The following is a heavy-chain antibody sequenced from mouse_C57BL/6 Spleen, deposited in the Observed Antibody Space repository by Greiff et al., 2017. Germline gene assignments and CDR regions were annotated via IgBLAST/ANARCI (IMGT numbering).Heavy chain of an antibody. D-gene: IGHD1-1*01. V-gene: IGHV3-6*01. CDR3: ASTTVVHYYAMDY. J-gene: IGHJ4*01. CDR1: GYSITSGYY. Sequence: VQLQESGPGLVKPSQSLSLTCSVTGYSITSGYYWNWIRQFPGNKLEWMGYISYDGSNNYNPSLKNRISITRDTSKNQFFLKLNSVTTEDTATYYCASTTVVHYYAMDYWGQGTSVTVSS. CDR2: ISYDGSN.